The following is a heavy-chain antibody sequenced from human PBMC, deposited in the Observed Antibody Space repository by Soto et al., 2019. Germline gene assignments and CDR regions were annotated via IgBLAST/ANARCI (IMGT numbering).Heavy chain of an antibody. J-gene: IGHJ4*02. CDR3: ARGQEGVVATH. Sequence: QVQLQQWGAGLLKPSETLSLNCAVNGGSLSGYYWSWIRQPPGKGLEWIGEIKDGGRTNYSPSLKSRATISPATSNNQFSLRLYSVTAADTGVYYCARGQEGVVATHWDQGTLVTVSS. V-gene: IGHV4-34*01. CDR1: GGSLSGYY. CDR2: IKDGGRT. D-gene: IGHD5-12*01.